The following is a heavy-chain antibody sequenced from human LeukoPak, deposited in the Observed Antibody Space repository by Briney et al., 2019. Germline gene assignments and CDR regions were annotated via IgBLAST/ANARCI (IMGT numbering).Heavy chain of an antibody. CDR3: AARSSGNPYF. Sequence: QAGGSLRLSCTASGLTLSNYWMIWVRQAPGKGLKWVAKIKQDGSEKYYVDSVKGRFTISRDNAENSLYLQMNSLRVEDTAVYYCAARSSGNPYFWGQGTLVTVSS. CDR1: GLTLSNYW. V-gene: IGHV3-7*03. D-gene: IGHD1-26*01. CDR2: IKQDGSEK. J-gene: IGHJ4*02.